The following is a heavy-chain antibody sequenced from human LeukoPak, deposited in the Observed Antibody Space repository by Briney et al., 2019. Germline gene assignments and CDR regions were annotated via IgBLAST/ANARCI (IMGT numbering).Heavy chain of an antibody. V-gene: IGHV1-8*01. J-gene: IGHJ4*02. CDR1: GYTFNSYD. Sequence: ASVKVSCKASGYTFNSYDINWVRQATGQGLEWMGWMNPNSGNTGYAQKFQGRVTMTRNTSISTAYMELSSLRSEDTAVYYCARAHGIAAAGRPFYYYWGQGTLVTVSS. CDR3: ARAHGIAAAGRPFYYY. CDR2: MNPNSGNT. D-gene: IGHD6-13*01.